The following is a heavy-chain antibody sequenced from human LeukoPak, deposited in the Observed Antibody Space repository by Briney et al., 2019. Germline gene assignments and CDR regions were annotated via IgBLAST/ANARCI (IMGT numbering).Heavy chain of an antibody. V-gene: IGHV1-69*13. CDR1: GGTFSSYA. J-gene: IGHJ3*02. D-gene: IGHD2-2*01. CDR3: AKGTPYCSSTSCQPDDAFDI. CDR2: IIPIFGTA. Sequence: AASVKVSCKASGGTFSSYAISWVRQAPGQGLEWMGGIIPIFGTANYAQKFQGRVTITADESTSTAYMELSSLRSEDTAVYYCAKGTPYCSSTSCQPDDAFDIWGQGTMVTVSS.